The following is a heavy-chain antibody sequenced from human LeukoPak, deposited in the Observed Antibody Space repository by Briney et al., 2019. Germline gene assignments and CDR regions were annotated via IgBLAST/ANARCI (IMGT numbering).Heavy chain of an antibody. CDR1: GYTFTGYY. Sequence: SVKVSCKASGYTFTGYYMHWVRQAPGQGLEWMGGIIPIFGTANYAQKFQGRVTITADESTSTAYMELSSLRSEDTAVYYCARVRAVAGTGYYFDYWGQGTLVTVSS. J-gene: IGHJ4*02. V-gene: IGHV1-69*13. CDR3: ARVRAVAGTGYYFDY. D-gene: IGHD6-19*01. CDR2: IIPIFGTA.